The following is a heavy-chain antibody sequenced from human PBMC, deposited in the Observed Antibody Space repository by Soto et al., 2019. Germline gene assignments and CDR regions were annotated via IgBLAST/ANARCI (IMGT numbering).Heavy chain of an antibody. CDR3: ASARLNYRKIDY. Sequence: SEPLSLTCTVSGGSISSGDYCWTWIRQPPGKGLEWIGYIYDSGSTYDNPSLRNRLTISVDTSKNQFSLKLSFVTAADTAVYYCASARLNYRKIDYWGQGTLVTVS. CDR1: GGSISSGDYC. CDR2: IYDSGST. J-gene: IGHJ4*02. D-gene: IGHD4-4*01. V-gene: IGHV4-30-4*01.